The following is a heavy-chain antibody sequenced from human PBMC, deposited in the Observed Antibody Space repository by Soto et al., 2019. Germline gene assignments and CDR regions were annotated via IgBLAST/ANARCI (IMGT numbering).Heavy chain of an antibody. CDR1: GFTFSSYG. CDR3: AKDGVLLWFGQLTNYFDY. D-gene: IGHD3-10*01. CDR2: ISYDGSNK. Sequence: GGSLRLSCAASGFTFSSYGMHWVRQAPGKGLEWVAVISYDGSNKYYADSVKGQFTISRDNSKNTLYLQMNSLRAEDTAVYYCAKDGVLLWFGQLTNYFDYWGQGTLVPVS. J-gene: IGHJ4*02. V-gene: IGHV3-30*18.